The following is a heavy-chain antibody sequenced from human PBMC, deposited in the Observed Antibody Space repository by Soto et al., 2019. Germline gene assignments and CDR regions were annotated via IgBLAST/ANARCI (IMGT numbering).Heavy chain of an antibody. CDR3: AKDQVGLLGAFDI. Sequence: GGSLRLSCAASGFTFSSYGMHWVRQAPGKGLEWVAVISYDGSNKYYADSVKGRFTISRDNSKNTLYLQMNSLRAEDTAVYYCAKDQVGLLGAFDIWGQGTMVTVSS. D-gene: IGHD1-26*01. J-gene: IGHJ3*02. CDR1: GFTFSSYG. V-gene: IGHV3-30*18. CDR2: ISYDGSNK.